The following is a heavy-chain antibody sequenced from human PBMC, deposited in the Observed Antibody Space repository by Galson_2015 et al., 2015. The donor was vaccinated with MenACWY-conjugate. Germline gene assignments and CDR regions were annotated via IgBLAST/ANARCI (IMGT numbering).Heavy chain of an antibody. V-gene: IGHV3-73*01. J-gene: IGHJ4*02. CDR1: GFSFSDSA. CDR3: TRQSPLNFDY. Sequence: SLRLSCAASGFSFSDSAMHWVRQASGKGLEWVGRIRSKRNNYATTYAASVQGRFTISRDESERMAYLHMNSLKTEDTAIYYCTRQSPLNFDYGGQGVLVTVSS. CDR2: IRSKRNNYAT.